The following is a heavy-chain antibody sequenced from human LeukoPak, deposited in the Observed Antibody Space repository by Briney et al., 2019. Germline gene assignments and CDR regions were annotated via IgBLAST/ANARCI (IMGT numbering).Heavy chain of an antibody. V-gene: IGHV3-21*01. J-gene: IGHJ6*03. CDR1: GFTFSSYA. D-gene: IGHD3-3*01. CDR2: ISSSSSYI. Sequence: GGSLRLSCAASGFTFSSYAMSWVRQAPGKGLEWVSSISSSSSYIYYADSVKGRFTISRDNAKNSLYLQMNSLRAEDTAVYYCARGDYDFWSGYHYRYYYMDVWGKGTTVAVSS. CDR3: ARGDYDFWSGYHYRYYYMDV.